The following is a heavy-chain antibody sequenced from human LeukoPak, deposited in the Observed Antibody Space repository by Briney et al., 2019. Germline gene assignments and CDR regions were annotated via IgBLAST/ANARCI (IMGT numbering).Heavy chain of an antibody. CDR2: IFYSGNT. V-gene: IGHV4-59*08. J-gene: IGHJ4*02. Sequence: SETLSLTCTVSGVSISSYYWSWIRQPPGKGLEWIGYIFYSGNTIYNPSLKSRVTISVDASKNHFSLRLRSVTAADTAVYYCARLAAISGSDYPDDWGKGTLVTVSS. D-gene: IGHD1-26*01. CDR1: GVSISSYY. CDR3: ARLAAISGSDYPDD.